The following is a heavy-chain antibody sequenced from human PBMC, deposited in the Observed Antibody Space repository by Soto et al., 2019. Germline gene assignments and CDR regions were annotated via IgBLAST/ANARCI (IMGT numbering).Heavy chain of an antibody. CDR3: AHSRCGRDCRRSYSPHYYYGLDV. D-gene: IGHD2-21*02. CDR2: IYWDGDT. Sequence: QITLKESGPTLVKPTQTLTLTCTFSGFSLNTGGLGVGWIRQPPGKALEWLALIYWDGDTRYSPSLKRRLSLTKDTSNNQVVLTMTNMDPVDTATYFCAHSRCGRDCRRSYSPHYYYGLDVWGQGTTFTVSS. V-gene: IGHV2-5*02. J-gene: IGHJ6*02. CDR1: GFSLNTGGLG.